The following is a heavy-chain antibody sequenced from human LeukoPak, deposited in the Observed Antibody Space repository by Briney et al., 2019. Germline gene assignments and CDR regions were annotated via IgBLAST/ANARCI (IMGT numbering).Heavy chain of an antibody. V-gene: IGHV3-30*18. Sequence: PGGSLRLSCAASGFSFSNYGIHWVRQAPGKGLEWVAVISYDGNNKYYADSVKGRFTISRDNSKNTLYLQMNSLRAEDTAVYYCAKDSGSGSYMDYWGQGTLVTVSS. CDR1: GFSFSNYG. CDR2: ISYDGNNK. CDR3: AKDSGSGSYMDY. D-gene: IGHD3-10*01. J-gene: IGHJ4*02.